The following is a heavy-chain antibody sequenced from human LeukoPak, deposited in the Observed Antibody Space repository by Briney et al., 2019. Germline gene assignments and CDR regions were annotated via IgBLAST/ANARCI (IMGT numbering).Heavy chain of an antibody. D-gene: IGHD1-14*01. CDR2: INYSGST. CDR1: GGSISSSSYY. V-gene: IGHV4-39*01. J-gene: IGHJ5*02. Sequence: PSETLSLTCIVSGGSISSSSYYWGWIRQPPGKGLGWIGTINYSGSTYYNPSLKSRVTISVDTSKNQFSLKLSSVTAADTAVYYCARQGTQRTAWFDPWGQGTLVTVSS. CDR3: ARQGTQRTAWFDP.